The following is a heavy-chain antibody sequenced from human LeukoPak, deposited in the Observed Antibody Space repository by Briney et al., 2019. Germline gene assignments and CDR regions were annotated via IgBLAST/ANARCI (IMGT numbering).Heavy chain of an antibody. CDR1: GFTFINYW. D-gene: IGHD3-9*01. Sequence: GGSLRLSCEASGFTFINYWMHWVRQAPGKGLVWVSRINNDGSDTTYADAVKGRFTFSRDNAKNTLYLQMNSLRAEDTAVYYCARGYFGPEFWGQGTLVTVSS. V-gene: IGHV3-74*01. CDR3: ARGYFGPEF. J-gene: IGHJ4*02. CDR2: INNDGSDT.